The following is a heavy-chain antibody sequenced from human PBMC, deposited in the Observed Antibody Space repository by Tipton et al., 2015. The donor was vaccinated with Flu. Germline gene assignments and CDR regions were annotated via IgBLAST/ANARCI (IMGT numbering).Heavy chain of an antibody. V-gene: IGHV3-66*01. D-gene: IGHD5-12*01. Sequence: SLRLSCAASGFTVSSNYMSWVRQAPGKGLEWVSVIYSGGSTYYADSVKGRFTISRDNSKNTLYLQMNSLRAEDTAVYYCARDGGYSGYEVFDYWGQGTLVTVSS. J-gene: IGHJ4*02. CDR2: IYSGGST. CDR1: GFTVSSNY. CDR3: ARDGGYSGYEVFDY.